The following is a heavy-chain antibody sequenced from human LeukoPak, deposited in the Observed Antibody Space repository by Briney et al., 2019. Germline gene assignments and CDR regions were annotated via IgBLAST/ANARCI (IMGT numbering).Heavy chain of an antibody. J-gene: IGHJ3*02. D-gene: IGHD2-21*02. CDR3: ARYLVDHTAAAFDI. CDR1: GGSISSYY. V-gene: IGHV4-59*08. CDR2: IYYSGST. Sequence: SETLSLTCTVSGGSISSYYWSWIRQPPGKGLEWIGYIYYSGSTNYNPSLKSRVTISVDTSKNQFSLKLSSVTAADTAVYYCARYLVDHTAAAFDIWGQGTMVTVSS.